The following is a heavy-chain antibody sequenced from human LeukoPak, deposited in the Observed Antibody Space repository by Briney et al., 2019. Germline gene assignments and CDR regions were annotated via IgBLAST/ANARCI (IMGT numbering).Heavy chain of an antibody. CDR2: IYYSGST. J-gene: IGHJ4*02. D-gene: IGHD1-26*01. CDR1: GGSISSSSYY. CDR3: ARASGSYYEDFDY. V-gene: IGHV4-39*02. Sequence: SETLSLTCAVSGGSISSSSYYWGWIRQPPGKGLQWIGNIYYSGSTYYSPSLKSRVTISVDTSKNHFSLKLSSVTAADTAVYYCARASGSYYEDFDYWGQGTLVTVSS.